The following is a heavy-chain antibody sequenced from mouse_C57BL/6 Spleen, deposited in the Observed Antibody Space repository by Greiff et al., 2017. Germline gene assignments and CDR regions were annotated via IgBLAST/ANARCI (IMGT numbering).Heavy chain of an antibody. J-gene: IGHJ2*01. Sequence: VQRVESGPGLVAPSQSLSITCTVSGFSLTSYGVDWVRQPPGRGLEWLGVIWGGGSTKYNSALMSSQSISKDNSKSQVYLKMSSLRTDDTAMYYCAKQGREGLDYWGQGTTLTVSS. D-gene: IGHD3-3*01. CDR1: GFSLTSYG. CDR2: IWGGGST. CDR3: AKQGREGLDY. V-gene: IGHV2-9*01.